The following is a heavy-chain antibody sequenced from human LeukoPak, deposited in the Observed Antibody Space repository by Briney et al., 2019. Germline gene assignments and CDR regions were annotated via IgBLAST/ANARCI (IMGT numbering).Heavy chain of an antibody. CDR1: GGTFSSYA. J-gene: IGHJ4*02. V-gene: IGHV1-69*05. CDR3: ARDRCSSTSCSTGYFDY. D-gene: IGHD2-2*01. Sequence: GSSVKVSCKAPGGTFSSYAISWVRQAPGQGLEWMGGIIPIFGTANYAQKFQGRVTITTDESTSTAYMELSSLRSEDTAVYYCARDRCSSTSCSTGYFDYWGQGTLVTVSS. CDR2: IIPIFGTA.